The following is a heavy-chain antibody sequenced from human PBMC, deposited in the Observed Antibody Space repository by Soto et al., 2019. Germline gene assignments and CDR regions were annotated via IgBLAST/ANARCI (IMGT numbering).Heavy chain of an antibody. D-gene: IGHD4-17*01. CDR2: INPNSGGT. CDR1: GYTFTGYY. Sequence: QVQLVQSGAEVKKPGASVKVSCKASGYTFTGYYMHWVRQAPGQGLEWMGWINPNSGGTNYAQKFQGCVSMTRDTSISTAYMELSRLRSDDTAVYYCARSTPGRDYVMGSGGFDYWGQGTLVTVSS. CDR3: ARSTPGRDYVMGSGGFDY. J-gene: IGHJ4*02. V-gene: IGHV1-2*04.